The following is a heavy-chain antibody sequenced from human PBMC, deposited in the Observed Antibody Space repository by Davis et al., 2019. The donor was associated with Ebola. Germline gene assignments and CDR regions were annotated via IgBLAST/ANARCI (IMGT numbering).Heavy chain of an antibody. V-gene: IGHV3-30*14. CDR1: GFTFSSYA. CDR3: ASRTYGSGSY. CDR2: ISYDGSNK. D-gene: IGHD3-10*01. J-gene: IGHJ4*02. Sequence: GESLKISCAASGFTFSSYAMHWVRQAPGKGLEWVAVISYDGSNKYYADSVKGRFTISRDNSKNTLYLQMNSLRADDTAVYYCASRTYGSGSYWGQGTLVTVSS.